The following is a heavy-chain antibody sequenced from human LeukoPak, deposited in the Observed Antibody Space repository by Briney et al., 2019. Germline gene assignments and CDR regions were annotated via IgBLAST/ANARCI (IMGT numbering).Heavy chain of an antibody. CDR2: VYYSGST. V-gene: IGHV4-39*01. CDR1: GGSISSSSYY. Sequence: PSETLSLTCTVSGGSISSSSYYWGWIRQPPGKGPEGIGRVYYSGSTYYNPSLKSRVTISVDTSKNQFSLKLSSVTAADTAVYYCARMVAAQGYFDYWGQGTLVTVSS. J-gene: IGHJ4*02. D-gene: IGHD2-15*01. CDR3: ARMVAAQGYFDY.